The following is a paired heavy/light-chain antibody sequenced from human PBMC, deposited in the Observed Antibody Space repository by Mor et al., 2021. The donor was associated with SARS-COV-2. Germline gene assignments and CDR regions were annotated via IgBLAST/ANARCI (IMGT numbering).Heavy chain of an antibody. J-gene: IGHJ2*01. V-gene: IGHV1-18*01. Sequence: QVQLVQSGAEVKKFGASVKVSCQASGYPFTSYGVTWVRQAPGQGLEWMGWINTYNGDTTYAQKFQGRVIMTTDTSTTTVYMELRSLRSDDTAVYYCARDAPRRLAYCSKASCYTGGYFDLWGRGTLVSVFS. CDR3: ARDAPRRLAYCSKASCYTGGYFDL. CDR1: GYPFTSYG. D-gene: IGHD2-2*02. CDR2: INTYNGDT.
Light chain of an antibody. J-gene: IGKJ4*01. CDR2: MGS. V-gene: IGKV2-28*01. Sequence: DIVMTQSPLSLPVTPGESASISCRSSQSLLHVNGYDYLNWYVQKPGQSPQLLIYMGSNRASGVPDRFSGSGSGTDFTLKISRVEAEDVGVYYCMQALQTPLTFGGGTKVETK. CDR1: QSLLHVNGYDY. CDR3: MQALQTPLT.